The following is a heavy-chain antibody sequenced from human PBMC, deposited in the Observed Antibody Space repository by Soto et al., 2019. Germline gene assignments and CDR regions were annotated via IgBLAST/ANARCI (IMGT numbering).Heavy chain of an antibody. CDR1: GFTFSNYW. V-gene: IGHV3-74*01. D-gene: IGHD4-4*01. CDR3: ASKRVTTVGTFGFDF. CDR2: IKTDGSTT. J-gene: IGHJ3*01. Sequence: EVQLVESGGGSVQPGGSLRLSCAASGFTFSNYWMHWVRQAPGKGLVWVSRIKTDGSTTTYADSVKGRFTISRDNAKNTLDLQMNSLRVEDTAVYYCASKRVTTVGTFGFDFWGQGTVVTVSS.